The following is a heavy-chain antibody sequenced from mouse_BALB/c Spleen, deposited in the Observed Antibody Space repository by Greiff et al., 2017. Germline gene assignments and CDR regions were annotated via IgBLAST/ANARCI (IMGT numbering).Heavy chain of an antibody. CDR3: ARKWGHYFDY. J-gene: IGHJ2*01. Sequence: EVKLMESGGGLVKPGGSLKLSCAASGFTFSSYAMSWVRQSPEKRLEWVAEISSGGSYTYYPDTVTGRFTISRDNAKNTLYLEMSSLRSEDTAMYYCARKWGHYFDYWGQGTTLTVSS. CDR1: GFTFSSYA. V-gene: IGHV5-9-4*01. CDR2: ISSGGSYT.